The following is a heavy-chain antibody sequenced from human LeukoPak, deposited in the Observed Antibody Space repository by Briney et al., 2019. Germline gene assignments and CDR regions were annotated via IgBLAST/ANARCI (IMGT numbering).Heavy chain of an antibody. D-gene: IGHD6-13*01. CDR3: ARVPGYS. CDR1: GFTYSSYW. CDR2: IASDGSST. V-gene: IGHV3-74*01. J-gene: IGHJ4*02. Sequence: GGSLRLSCAASGFTYSSYWMNWVRQAPGKGLVWVSRIASDGSSTTYADSVKGRFSISRDNAKNTLYLQMNSLRVEDTAVYYCARVPGYSWGQGTLITVSS.